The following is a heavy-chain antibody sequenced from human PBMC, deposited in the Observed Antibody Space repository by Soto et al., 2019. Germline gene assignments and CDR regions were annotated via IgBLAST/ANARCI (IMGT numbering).Heavy chain of an antibody. D-gene: IGHD3-10*01. CDR2: IWYDGSNR. V-gene: IGHV3-33*06. CDR1: GFTFSTYG. CDR3: AKHMVRGRYYYYGMDV. J-gene: IGHJ6*02. Sequence: GGSLRLSCAASGFTFSTYGMHWVRQAPGKGLEWVAVIWYDGSNRYYADSVKGRFTISRDNSKNTLYLQMNSLRAEDTAVYYCAKHMVRGRYYYYGMDVWGQGTTVTVSS.